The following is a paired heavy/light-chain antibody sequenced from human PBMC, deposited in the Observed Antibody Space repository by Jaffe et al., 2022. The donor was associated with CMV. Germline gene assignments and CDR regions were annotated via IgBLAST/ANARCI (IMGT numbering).Heavy chain of an antibody. D-gene: IGHD6-13*01. CDR3: AKENVYSSTWYNTFYFLDY. V-gene: IGHV3-30*18. Sequence: QVQLVESGGGVVQPGRSLRLSCAASGFTFDNYGMHWVRQAPGKGLEWVAVISYDGSNKYYGDSVKGRFTISRDNSRNTLYLQMNSLRAEDTAVYYCAKENVYSSTWYNTFYFLDYWGQGNLVTVSS. CDR2: ISYDGSNK. CDR1: GFTFDNYG. J-gene: IGHJ4*02.
Light chain of an antibody. Sequence: DIQMTQSPSSLSASVGDRVTITCRASQSISTNLNWYQHQPGKAPRLLIYGASTLQSGVPSRFSGSGSGTDFTLTISGLQPEDFASYYCQQSFTTPVVVFTFGPGTRVDFK. CDR2: GAS. CDR3: QQSFTTPVVVFT. CDR1: QSISTN. J-gene: IGKJ3*01. V-gene: IGKV1-39*01.